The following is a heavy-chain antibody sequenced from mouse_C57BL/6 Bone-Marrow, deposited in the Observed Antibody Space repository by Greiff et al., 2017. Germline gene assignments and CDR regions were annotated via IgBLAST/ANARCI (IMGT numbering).Heavy chain of an antibody. CDR2: INPGSGGT. CDR1: GYAFTNYL. Sequence: QVQLQQSGAELVRPGTSVKVSCKASGYAFTNYLIEWVKQRPGQGLEWIGVINPGSGGTNYNEKFKGKATLTADKSSSTAYMQLSSLTSEDSAVYFCATGGARAWFAYWGQGTLVTVSA. V-gene: IGHV1-54*01. J-gene: IGHJ3*01. CDR3: ATGGARAWFAY.